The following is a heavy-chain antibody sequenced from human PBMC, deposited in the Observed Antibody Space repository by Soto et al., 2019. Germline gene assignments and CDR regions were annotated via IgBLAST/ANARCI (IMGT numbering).Heavy chain of an antibody. CDR3: ARDQGGYFDY. Sequence: GGSLRLSCAASGFTFSGYWMHWARQVPGKGLMWVARRNYDGTGINYADSVEGRFTISRDNFKNILFLQMNSLRAEDTAVYYCARDQGGYFDYWGQGTLVTVSS. D-gene: IGHD3-16*01. CDR2: RNYDGTGI. J-gene: IGHJ4*02. V-gene: IGHV3-74*01. CDR1: GFTFSGYW.